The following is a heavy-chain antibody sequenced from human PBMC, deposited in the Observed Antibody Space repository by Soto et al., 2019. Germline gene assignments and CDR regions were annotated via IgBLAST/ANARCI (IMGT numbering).Heavy chain of an antibody. CDR2: IHYTGST. CDR3: ARESGIPERHWFDP. CDR1: GGSIRIGGYY. D-gene: IGHD6-13*01. J-gene: IGHJ5*02. V-gene: IGHV4-31*03. Sequence: QLQLQESGPGLVKPSQTLSLTCTVSGGSIRIGGYYWSWIRQHPGKGPEWTGYIHYTGSTNYHPSLTSRVTISIDTSKNQFSLRLSSVPAAGTAIYYCARESGIPERHWFDPWGQGSLVTVSS.